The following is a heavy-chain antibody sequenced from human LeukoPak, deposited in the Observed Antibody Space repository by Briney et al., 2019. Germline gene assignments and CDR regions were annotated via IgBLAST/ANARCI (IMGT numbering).Heavy chain of an antibody. Sequence: GGSLRLSCAASGFTFSSYAMHWVRQAPGKGLEWVAVISYDGSNKYYADSVKGRFTISRDNSKNTLYLQMNSLRAEDTAVYYCARGHPTYCGGDCYTNYWGQGTLVTVSS. CDR2: ISYDGSNK. CDR3: ARGHPTYCGGDCYTNY. CDR1: GFTFSSYA. J-gene: IGHJ4*02. D-gene: IGHD2-21*02. V-gene: IGHV3-30-3*01.